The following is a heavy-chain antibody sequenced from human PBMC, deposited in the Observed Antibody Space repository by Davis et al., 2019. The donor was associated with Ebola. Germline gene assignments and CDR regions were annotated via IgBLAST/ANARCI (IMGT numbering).Heavy chain of an antibody. V-gene: IGHV6-1*01. D-gene: IGHD3-10*01. CDR1: GDSVSSGSAA. CDR2: TYYSSKWYN. J-gene: IGHJ6*04. Sequence: PSETLSLTCVISGDSVSSGSAAWIWIRQSPSRGLEWLGRTYYSSKWYNDYAASVKSRITINPDTSKNQFSLQLNSVIPEDTALYYCARGWFRAGMDVWGEGTTVTVSP. CDR3: ARGWFRAGMDV.